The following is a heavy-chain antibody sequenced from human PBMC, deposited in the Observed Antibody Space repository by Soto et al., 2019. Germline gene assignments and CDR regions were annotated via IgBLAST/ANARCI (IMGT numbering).Heavy chain of an antibody. Sequence: ASVKVSCKASGYTFTSYYMHWVRQAPGQGLEWMGIINPSGGSTSYARKFQGRVTMTRDTSTSTAYMELRSLRSDDTAVYYCARDGSTVVTPQRNYYYYYYGMDVWGQGTTVTVSS. CDR3: ARDGSTVVTPQRNYYYYYYGMDV. D-gene: IGHD4-17*01. CDR1: GYTFTSYY. J-gene: IGHJ6*02. V-gene: IGHV1-46*01. CDR2: INPSGGST.